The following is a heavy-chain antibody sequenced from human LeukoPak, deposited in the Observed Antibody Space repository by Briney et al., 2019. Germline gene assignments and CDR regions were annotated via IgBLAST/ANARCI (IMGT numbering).Heavy chain of an antibody. D-gene: IGHD3-9*01. CDR2: ISDNGGST. J-gene: IGHJ4*02. Sequence: GGSLRLSCAASGSTFNNYAMSWVRQAPGRGLEWVSAISDNGGSTYYADSVKGRFTISRDSSKNTLYLQMNSLRAEDTAMYYCAKESYYDILTGYSHYWGQGTLVTVSS. V-gene: IGHV3-23*01. CDR1: GSTFNNYA. CDR3: AKESYYDILTGYSHY.